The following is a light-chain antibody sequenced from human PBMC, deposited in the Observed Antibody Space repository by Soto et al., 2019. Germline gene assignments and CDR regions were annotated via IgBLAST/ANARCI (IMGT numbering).Light chain of an antibody. V-gene: IGKV1-39*01. J-gene: IGKJ1*01. CDR3: QQSYNSPRT. Sequence: DIQMTQSPSSLSASVGDRVTITCLASQSINNHLNWYQQHPGKAPKLLIYSASNLQTGVPSRFGGSGSGTYFTLTISSLQPEDFAIYYCQQSYNSPRTFGQGTKVDI. CDR1: QSINNH. CDR2: SAS.